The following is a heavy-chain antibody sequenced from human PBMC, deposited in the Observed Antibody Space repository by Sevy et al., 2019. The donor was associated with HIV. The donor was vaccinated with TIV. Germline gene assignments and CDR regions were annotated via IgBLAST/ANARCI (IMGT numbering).Heavy chain of an antibody. D-gene: IGHD6-13*01. Sequence: GGSLRLSCAASGFTFSDYYMTWIRQAPGKGLEWISYISSSGSAIYYADSMKGRFTISRDNAKKSRYLQMNSLRAEDTAVYYCARVGIGVVGGGFGAFDIWGQGTMVTVSS. J-gene: IGHJ3*02. CDR3: ARVGIGVVGGGFGAFDI. V-gene: IGHV3-11*01. CDR1: GFTFSDYY. CDR2: ISSSGSAI.